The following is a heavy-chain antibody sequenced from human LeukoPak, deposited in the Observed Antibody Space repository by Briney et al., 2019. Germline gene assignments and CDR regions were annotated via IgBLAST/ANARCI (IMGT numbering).Heavy chain of an antibody. D-gene: IGHD1-26*01. V-gene: IGHV1-18*01. CDR2: ISANNGNT. CDR3: AREESGSYPLDYYYGMDV. J-gene: IGHJ6*02. Sequence: ASVKVSCKASGYTFTSYGITWVRQAPGQGLEWMGWISANNGNTNYAQKLQGRVTMTTDTSTSTAYMELRSLRSDDTAVYYCAREESGSYPLDYYYGMDVWGQGTTVTVSS. CDR1: GYTFTSYG.